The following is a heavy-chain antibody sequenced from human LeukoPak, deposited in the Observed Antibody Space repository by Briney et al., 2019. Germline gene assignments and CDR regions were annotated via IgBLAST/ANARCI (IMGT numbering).Heavy chain of an antibody. CDR3: ARDLSGGGLDY. CDR2: ISSNGGST. V-gene: IGHV3-64*01. J-gene: IGHJ4*02. Sequence: GGSLRLSCAASGFTFSVSVMHWVRQAPGKGLEYVSVISSNGGSTSYANSVKGRFTISRDSSKNTLYLQMGSLRAEDMAVYYCARDLSGGGLDYWGQGTLVTVSS. CDR1: GFTFSVSV. D-gene: IGHD3-10*01.